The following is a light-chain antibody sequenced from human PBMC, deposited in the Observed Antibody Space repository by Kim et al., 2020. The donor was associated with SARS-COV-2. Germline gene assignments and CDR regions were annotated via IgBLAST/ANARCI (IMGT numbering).Light chain of an antibody. J-gene: IGKJ1*01. CDR2: AAS. CDR1: QNIATW. V-gene: IGKV1-5*03. CDR3: QQYNGYSRT. Sequence: ASVGDRVTITCRASQNIATWLAWYQQKPGKAPKVLIHAASSLESGVPSRFSGSGSGREFTLTISSLQPDDFATYYCQQYNGYSRTFGQGTKVDIK.